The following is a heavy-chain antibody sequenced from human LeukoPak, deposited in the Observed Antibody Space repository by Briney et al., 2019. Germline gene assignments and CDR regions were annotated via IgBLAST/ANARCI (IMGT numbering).Heavy chain of an antibody. CDR1: GYSFTSYW. CDR2: IYPGDSDT. J-gene: IGHJ6*03. CDR3: ASSIIRGGYYYYMDV. D-gene: IGHD3-10*01. V-gene: IGHV5-51*01. Sequence: GESLKISCKGSGYSFTSYWIVWVRQMPRKGLEWMGIIYPGDSDTRYSPSFQGQVTISADKSISTAYLQWSSLKASDTAVYYCASSIIRGGYYYYMDVWGKGTTVTVSS.